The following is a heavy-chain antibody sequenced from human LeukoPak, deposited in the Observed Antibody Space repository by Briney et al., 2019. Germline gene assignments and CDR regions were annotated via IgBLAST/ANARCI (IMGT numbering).Heavy chain of an antibody. Sequence: GGSLRLSCAASGFTFSNAWMDWVRKAPGKGLEWVGRIKSKIDGGITDYAAPVKGIFTISRDDSKDTLYLQMNSLKTEDTAVYYCVTDANRILGARGTGYWGQGILVTVSS. V-gene: IGHV3-15*01. J-gene: IGHJ4*02. CDR1: GFTFSNAW. CDR3: VTDANRILGARGTGY. CDR2: IKSKIDGGIT. D-gene: IGHD1-26*01.